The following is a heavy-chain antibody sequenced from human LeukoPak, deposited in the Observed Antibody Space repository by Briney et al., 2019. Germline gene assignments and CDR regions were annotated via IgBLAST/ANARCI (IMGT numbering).Heavy chain of an antibody. V-gene: IGHV3-74*01. CDR3: ARGKSTAYFDY. CDR1: GFTFSSYW. J-gene: IGHJ4*02. Sequence: GGSLRLFCAASGFTFSSYWMHWVRQAPGKGLLGVSRINSDGSSTNYADSVKGRFTISRDNAKNTLYLQMNSLRAEDTAVYYCARGKSTAYFDYWGQGTLVTVSS. CDR2: INSDGSST. D-gene: IGHD5/OR15-5a*01.